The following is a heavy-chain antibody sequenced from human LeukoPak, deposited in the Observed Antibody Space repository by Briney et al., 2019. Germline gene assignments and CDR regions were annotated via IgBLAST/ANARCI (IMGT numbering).Heavy chain of an antibody. D-gene: IGHD6-13*01. V-gene: IGHV3-23*01. J-gene: IGHJ4*02. CDR1: GFTFSSYA. CDR3: AKGVLYSSSWYNALDY. CDR2: ISGSGANT. Sequence: GGSLRLSCVASGFTFSSYAMTWVRQAPGKGLEWVSAISGSGANTYYADSVKGRFTISRDNSKNTLYLQMNSLRAEDTAVYYCAKGVLYSSSWYNALDYWGQGTLVTVSS.